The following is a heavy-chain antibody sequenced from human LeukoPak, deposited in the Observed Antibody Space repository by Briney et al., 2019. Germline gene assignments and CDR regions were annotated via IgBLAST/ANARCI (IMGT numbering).Heavy chain of an antibody. CDR3: TTVQRWLGQALGY. CDR1: GSIFSNAW. J-gene: IGHJ4*02. CDR2: IRAITDAGTT. V-gene: IGHV3-15*01. D-gene: IGHD6-19*01. Sequence: GGSLRLSCAASGSIFSNAWMTWVRQAPGKGLEWVAHIRAITDAGTTDYAAPVKGRFTISRDDSKSTLYLQMSSLKAEDTAVYYCTTVQRWLGQALGYWGQGTLVTVSS.